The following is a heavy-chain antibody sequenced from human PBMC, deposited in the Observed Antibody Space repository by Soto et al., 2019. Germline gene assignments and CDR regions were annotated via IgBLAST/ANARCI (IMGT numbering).Heavy chain of an antibody. CDR2: ISGYNGNT. CDR3: SRFIMVGGWFDPNYYHGMDV. Sequence: QVQLVQSGAEVKKPGASVTVSCKTSGYTFSNYGINWVRQAPGQGLEWMGWISGYNGNTNYAQPVQGRVTMTTDTSTGTVYMELRSLKSADTAIYYCSRFIMVGGWFDPNYYHGMDVWGQGTTVTVSS. CDR1: GYTFSNYG. J-gene: IGHJ6*02. V-gene: IGHV1-18*01. D-gene: IGHD6-19*01.